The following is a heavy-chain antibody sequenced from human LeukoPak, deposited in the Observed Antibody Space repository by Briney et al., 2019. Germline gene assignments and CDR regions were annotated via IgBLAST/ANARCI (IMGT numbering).Heavy chain of an antibody. J-gene: IGHJ4*02. Sequence: PGGSLRLSCAASGFTFSSYGMHWVRQAPGKGLEWVAFIRYDGSNKYYADSVKGRFTISRDNSKNTLYLQMNSLRAEDTAVYYCAKGPWDYYDSSGPIDYWGQGTLVTVSS. CDR1: GFTFSSYG. V-gene: IGHV3-30*02. CDR3: AKGPWDYYDSSGPIDY. D-gene: IGHD3-22*01. CDR2: IRYDGSNK.